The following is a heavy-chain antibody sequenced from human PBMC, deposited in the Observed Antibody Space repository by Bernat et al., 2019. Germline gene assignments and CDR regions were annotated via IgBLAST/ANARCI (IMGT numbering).Heavy chain of an antibody. CDR3: ARVGVATHAFDI. CDR2: IYYSGST. Sequence: QVQLQESGPGLVKPSETLSLTCTVSGGSISSYYWSWIRQPPGKGLEWIGYIYYSGSTNYNPSLKSRVTISVDTSKNQFSLKLSSVTAADTAVYYCARVGVATHAFDIWGQGTMVTVSS. J-gene: IGHJ3*02. CDR1: GGSISSYY. V-gene: IGHV4-59*01. D-gene: IGHD5-12*01.